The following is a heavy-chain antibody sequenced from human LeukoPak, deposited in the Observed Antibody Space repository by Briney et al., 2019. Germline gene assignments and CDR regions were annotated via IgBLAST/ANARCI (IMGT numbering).Heavy chain of an antibody. CDR2: ISYDGSNK. V-gene: IGHV3-30-3*01. D-gene: IGHD3-10*01. CDR3: ARASITMVRLLFDP. CDR1: GFTFSSYA. J-gene: IGHJ5*02. Sequence: GGSLRLSCAASGFTFSSYAMHWVRQAPGKGLEWVAVISYDGSNKYYADSVKGRFTISRDNSKNSLYLQMNSLRAEDTAVYYCARASITMVRLLFDPWGQGTLVTVSS.